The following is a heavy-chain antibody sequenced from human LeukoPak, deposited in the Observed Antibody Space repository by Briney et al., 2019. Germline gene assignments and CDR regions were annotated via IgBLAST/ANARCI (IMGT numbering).Heavy chain of an antibody. CDR3: ARDLMVRGVIRSPFDI. J-gene: IGHJ3*02. CDR1: GFTVSSNY. D-gene: IGHD3-10*01. Sequence: GGSLRLSCAASGFTVSSNYMSWVRQVPGKGLEWVSGINWNGGSTGYADSVKGRFTISRDNAKNSLYLQMHSLRAEDTALYWCARDLMVRGVIRSPFDIWGQGTMVTVSS. CDR2: INWNGGST. V-gene: IGHV3-20*04.